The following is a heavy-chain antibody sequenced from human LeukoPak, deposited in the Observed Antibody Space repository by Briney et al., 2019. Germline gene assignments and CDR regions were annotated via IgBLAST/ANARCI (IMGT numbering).Heavy chain of an antibody. D-gene: IGHD3-22*01. J-gene: IGHJ3*02. CDR3: AKEGITMQVVGAFDI. Sequence: GRSLRLSCAASGFTFDDYAMHWVRQAPGKGLEWVSGISWNSGSIGYADSVKGRFTISRDNAKNSLYLQMNSLRAEDTALYYCAKEGITMQVVGAFDIWGQGKMVTVSS. CDR1: GFTFDDYA. CDR2: ISWNSGSI. V-gene: IGHV3-9*01.